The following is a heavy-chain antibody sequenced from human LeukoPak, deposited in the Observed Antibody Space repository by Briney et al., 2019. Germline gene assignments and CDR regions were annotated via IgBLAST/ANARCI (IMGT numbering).Heavy chain of an antibody. J-gene: IGHJ5*02. Sequence: ASVKVSCKASGYTFTSYDISWVRQAPGQGLEWMGWISAYNGNTNYAQKLQGRVTMTTDTSTSTAYMELRSLRSDDTAVYYCARERAQDGDYGRNWFDPWGQGTLVTVSS. CDR1: GYTFTSYD. D-gene: IGHD4-17*01. CDR2: ISAYNGNT. V-gene: IGHV1-18*01. CDR3: ARERAQDGDYGRNWFDP.